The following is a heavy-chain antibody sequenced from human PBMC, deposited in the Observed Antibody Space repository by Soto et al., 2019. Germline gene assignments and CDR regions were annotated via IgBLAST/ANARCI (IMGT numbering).Heavy chain of an antibody. CDR2: TDESGGI. CDR1: GGSFSPYY. Sequence: QVQLQQWGTGLLKSSETLSLNCAVYGGSFSPYYWSWVRQPPGKGLEWIGETDESGGIYYNPSLKSRVTVSLDTSKKQFSLEVKSVTAADTAVYYCARGYYYYYIDVWGRGTTVTVSS. J-gene: IGHJ6*03. V-gene: IGHV4-34*01. CDR3: ARGYYYYYIDV.